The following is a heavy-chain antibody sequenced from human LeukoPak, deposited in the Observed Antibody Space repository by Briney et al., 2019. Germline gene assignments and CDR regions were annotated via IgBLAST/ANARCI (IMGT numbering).Heavy chain of an antibody. CDR2: INHSGST. Sequence: SETLSLTCAVYGGSFSGYYWSWIRQPPGKGLEWIGEINHSGSTNYNPSLKSRVTISVDTSKNQFSLKLSSVTAADTAVYYRARGVPAAPGWFDPWGQGTLVTVSS. J-gene: IGHJ5*02. CDR3: ARGVPAAPGWFDP. CDR1: GGSFSGYY. V-gene: IGHV4-34*01. D-gene: IGHD2-2*01.